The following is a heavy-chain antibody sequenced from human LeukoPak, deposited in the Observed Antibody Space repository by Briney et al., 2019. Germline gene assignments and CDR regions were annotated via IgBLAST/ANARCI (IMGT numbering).Heavy chain of an antibody. CDR3: AREARSGYSYRFGDS. Sequence: ASVKVSCKASGYTFTSYYIHWVRQAPGQGLEWMGIVNPSGGSTSYAQNFQGRVTMTWDTSTSTVYMELSSLRAEDTAVYYCAREARSGYSYRFGDSWGQGTLVTVSS. D-gene: IGHD5-18*01. CDR2: VNPSGGST. V-gene: IGHV1-46*01. J-gene: IGHJ4*02. CDR1: GYTFTSYY.